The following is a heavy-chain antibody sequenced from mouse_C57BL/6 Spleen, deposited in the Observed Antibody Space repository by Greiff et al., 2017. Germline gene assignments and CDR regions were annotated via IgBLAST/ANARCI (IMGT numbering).Heavy chain of an antibody. V-gene: IGHV2-2*01. CDR2: IWSGGRT. CDR1: GFSLTSYG. CDR3: ARVYGSSYGGYVDV. D-gene: IGHD1-1*01. J-gene: IGHJ1*03. Sequence: QVQLQQSGPGLVPPSQSLSITCTVSGFSLTSYGVHWVRQSPGKGLEWLGVIWSGGRTDYNAAVISRLSISQDNSKSQVFFKMNSLQADDTAIYYCARVYGSSYGGYVDVWGTGTTVTVSS.